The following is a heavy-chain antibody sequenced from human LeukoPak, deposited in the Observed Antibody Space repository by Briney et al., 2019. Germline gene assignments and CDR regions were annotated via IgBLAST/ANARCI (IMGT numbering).Heavy chain of an antibody. CDR3: ARVEVGAANXXWXXMDV. Sequence: SETLSLTCTISGGSISSYYWSWIRQPPGKGLEWIGYVDYRGNTNYNPSLKSRVTISIDTSKSLFSLKLNSVTAADTAVYYCARVEVGAANXXWXXMDVXGQGTTVXVSS. D-gene: IGHD2-15*01. CDR1: GGSISSYY. V-gene: IGHV4-59*01. CDR2: VDYRGNT. J-gene: IGHJ6*02.